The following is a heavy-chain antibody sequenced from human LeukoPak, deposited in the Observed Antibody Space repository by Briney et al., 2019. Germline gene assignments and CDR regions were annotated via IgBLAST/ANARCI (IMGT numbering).Heavy chain of an antibody. V-gene: IGHV3-23*01. CDR2: ISGVGGST. D-gene: IGHD3-3*01. J-gene: IGHJ4*02. Sequence: GGSLRLSCAASGFSSSSYAMSGVRRAPGKGLEGVSAISGVGGSTNYAEAVKGRFTISRDNSKNTLDLQMNSLRAEDTAVYYCAKDYDLGSGYSDYWGQGTLVTVSS. CDR3: AKDYDLGSGYSDY. CDR1: GFSSSSYA.